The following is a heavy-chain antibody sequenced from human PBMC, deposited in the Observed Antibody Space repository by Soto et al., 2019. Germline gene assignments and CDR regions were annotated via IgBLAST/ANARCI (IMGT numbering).Heavy chain of an antibody. CDR2: IYYSGST. D-gene: IGHD3-3*01. CDR3: ARLAGYYDFWSGPRGWFDP. CDR1: GGSISSSSYY. V-gene: IGHV4-39*01. J-gene: IGHJ5*02. Sequence: PSETLSLTCTVSGGSISSSSYYWGWIRQPPGKGLEWIGSIYYSGSTYYNPSLKSRVTISVDTSKNQFSLKLSSVTAADTAVYYCARLAGYYDFWSGPRGWFDPWGQGTLVTVS.